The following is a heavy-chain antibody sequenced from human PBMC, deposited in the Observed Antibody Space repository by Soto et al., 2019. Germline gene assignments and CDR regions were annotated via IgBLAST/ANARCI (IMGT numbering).Heavy chain of an antibody. CDR2: IYTSGST. J-gene: IGHJ5*02. CDR3: ARGYCSSTSCYFGWFDP. CDR1: GGSISSYY. Sequence: KPSETLSLTCTVSGGSISSYYWRWIRQPAGKGLEWIGRIYTSGSTNYNPSLKSRVTMSVDTSKNQFSLKLSSVTAADTAVYYCARGYCSSTSCYFGWFDPWGQGTLVTVSS. D-gene: IGHD2-2*01. V-gene: IGHV4-4*07.